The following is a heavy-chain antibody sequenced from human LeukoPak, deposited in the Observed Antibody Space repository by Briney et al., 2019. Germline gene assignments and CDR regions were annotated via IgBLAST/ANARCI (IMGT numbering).Heavy chain of an antibody. D-gene: IGHD6-13*01. J-gene: IGHJ4*02. CDR2: ISWNSGSI. CDR3: ARDLTSSSWYPPAGY. CDR1: GFTFDDYA. V-gene: IGHV3-9*01. Sequence: GGSLRLSCAASGFTFDDYAMHWVRQAPGKGLEWVSGISWNSGSIGYADSVKGRFTISRDNAKNSLYLQMNSLRAEDTAVYYCARDLTSSSWYPPAGYWGQGTLVTVSS.